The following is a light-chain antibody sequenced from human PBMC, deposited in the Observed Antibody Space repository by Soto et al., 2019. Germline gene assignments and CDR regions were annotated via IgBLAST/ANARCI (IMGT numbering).Light chain of an antibody. CDR2: GNT. V-gene: IGLV1-40*01. Sequence: QSVLTQPPSVSGAPGQRVTIXCTGSSSNIGAGYDVHWYQQLPGRAPKLLIYGNTNRPSGVPDRFSGSKSGTSASLAITGLQAEDEADYYCLSFDSSLSVVFGGGTKLTVL. J-gene: IGLJ2*01. CDR1: SSNIGAGYD. CDR3: LSFDSSLSVV.